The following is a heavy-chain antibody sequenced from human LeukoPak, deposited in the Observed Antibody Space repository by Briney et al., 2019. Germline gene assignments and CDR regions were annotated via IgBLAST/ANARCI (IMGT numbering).Heavy chain of an antibody. CDR1: GGSISSSSYY. CDR2: IYYSGRT. Sequence: SETLSLTCNVSGGSISSSSYYWGWIRQSPGKGLEWIGDIYYSGRTYNKNPSLESRVTISIDTSKSQFSLKPSSVSAADTAIYYCASVGKLGYYFDFWGQGTLVTVSS. CDR3: ASVGKLGYYFDF. D-gene: IGHD7-27*01. V-gene: IGHV4-39*01. J-gene: IGHJ4*02.